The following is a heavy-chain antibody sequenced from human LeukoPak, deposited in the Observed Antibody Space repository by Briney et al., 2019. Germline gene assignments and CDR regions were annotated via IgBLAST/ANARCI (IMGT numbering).Heavy chain of an antibody. V-gene: IGHV1-2*02. CDR1: GYTFSGHY. CDR3: AESGQYSSSWFAGSFDY. Sequence: ASVKVSCKASGYTFSGHYLHWVRQAPGQGLQWVGWINPNSGDTHYAQMFQGRVTMTRDTSINTAYMELRRVRSDETAVYYCAESGQYSSSWFAGSFDYWGQGTLVTVSS. J-gene: IGHJ4*02. CDR2: INPNSGDT. D-gene: IGHD6-6*01.